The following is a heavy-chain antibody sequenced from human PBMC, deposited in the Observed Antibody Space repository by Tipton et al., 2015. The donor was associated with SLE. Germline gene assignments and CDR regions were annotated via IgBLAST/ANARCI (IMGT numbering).Heavy chain of an antibody. V-gene: IGHV3-15*01. CDR3: IPRGYSGY. CDR2: IKSKADGGTT. CDR1: GFTFTNAW. Sequence: GSLRLSCTVSGFTFTNAWMSWVRQAPGKGLEWVGRIKSKADGGTTDYVAPVKGRFTMSRDDSKNTLYLQMNSLKTEDTAVYYCIPRGYSGYWGQGTPVTVSS. J-gene: IGHJ4*02. D-gene: IGHD5-12*01.